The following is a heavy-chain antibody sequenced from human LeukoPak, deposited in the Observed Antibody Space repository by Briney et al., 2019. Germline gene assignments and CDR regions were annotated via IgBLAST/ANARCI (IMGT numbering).Heavy chain of an antibody. CDR2: INPSRCST. J-gene: IGHJ4*02. D-gene: IGHD3-22*01. CDR3: ARERHITMIVVAFDY. Sequence: AADKVSCKASLYTFTSYYMHWVRQAPGQGLEGMGIINPSRCSTSYPQQFQGRVTMNRDTSTSTVYMELSSLRSEDTAMYYCARERHITMIVVAFDYWGQGTLVTVSS. V-gene: IGHV1-46*01. CDR1: LYTFTSYY.